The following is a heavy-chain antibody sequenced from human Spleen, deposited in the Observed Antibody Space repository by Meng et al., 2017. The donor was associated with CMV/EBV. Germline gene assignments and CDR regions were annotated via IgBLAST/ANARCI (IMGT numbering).Heavy chain of an antibody. Sequence: ASVKVSCKASGHTLAVYYIHWARQAPGQGLEWMGWVNPNSGDTNYAQRFQGRVTMTRDTSISTAYMELSSLRSEDTAVYYCARDGNWLYWYFDLWGRGTLVTVSS. CDR2: VNPNSGDT. V-gene: IGHV1-2*02. CDR3: ARDGNWLYWYFDL. J-gene: IGHJ2*01. D-gene: IGHD1-20*01. CDR1: GHTLAVYY.